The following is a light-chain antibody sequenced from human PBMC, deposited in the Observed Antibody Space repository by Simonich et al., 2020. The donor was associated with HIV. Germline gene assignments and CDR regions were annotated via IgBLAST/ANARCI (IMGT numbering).Light chain of an antibody. CDR2: AAS. CDR1: QNISTS. CDR3: QQSYSTPRT. V-gene: IGKV1-39*01. Sequence: DIQMTQSPSSLSASVRVRVNITCRASQNISTSLNWYQQKPGKAPKLLIYAASSLQSGVPSRFSGSGSGTDFTLTISSLQPEDFATYFCQQSYSTPRTFGQGTKVEIK. J-gene: IGKJ1*01.